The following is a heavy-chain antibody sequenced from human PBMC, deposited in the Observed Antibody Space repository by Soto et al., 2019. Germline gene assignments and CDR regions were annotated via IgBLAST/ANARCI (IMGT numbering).Heavy chain of an antibody. Sequence: EAQLVESGGGLVQPGGSLKLSCAASGFTFSDSALHWVRQASGKGLEWVGRIRSRAKTYATTYDASVSGRFTISRDDSKNTAYLKMDSLKIEDTAMYYCRAISVIQEAVDFDYWGQGILVTVSS. CDR2: IRSRAKTYAT. CDR3: RAISVIQEAVDFDY. D-gene: IGHD5-18*01. CDR1: GFTFSDSA. J-gene: IGHJ4*02. V-gene: IGHV3-73*01.